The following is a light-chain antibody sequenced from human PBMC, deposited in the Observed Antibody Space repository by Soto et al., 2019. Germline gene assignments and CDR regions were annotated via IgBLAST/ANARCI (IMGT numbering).Light chain of an antibody. Sequence: EIVLTQSPGTLSLSQGERATLSCRASQSVSSSYLASYQQKPGQAPRLLIYGASSRATGIPDRFSGSGSGTDFTLTISRLEPEDFAVYYCQQYGSSRLTFGGGTKVEIK. CDR1: QSVSSSY. J-gene: IGKJ4*01. CDR3: QQYGSSRLT. CDR2: GAS. V-gene: IGKV3-20*01.